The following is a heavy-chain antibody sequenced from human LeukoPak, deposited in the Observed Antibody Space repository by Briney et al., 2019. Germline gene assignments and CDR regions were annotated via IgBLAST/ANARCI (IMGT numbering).Heavy chain of an antibody. CDR2: ISPYNGNT. Sequence: GASVKVSCKASGYTFTSYGISWVRQAPGQGLEWMGWISPYNGNTNYAQKLQGRVTMTTDTSTSTAYMELRSLRSDDTAVYYCARTYGSGSYYYYFDYWGQGTLVTVSS. V-gene: IGHV1-18*01. CDR3: ARTYGSGSYYYYFDY. CDR1: GYTFTSYG. D-gene: IGHD3-10*01. J-gene: IGHJ4*02.